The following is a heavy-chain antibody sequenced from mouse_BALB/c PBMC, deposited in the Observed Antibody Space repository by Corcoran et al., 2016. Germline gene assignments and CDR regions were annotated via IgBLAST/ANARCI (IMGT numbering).Heavy chain of an antibody. V-gene: IGHV1S34*01. CDR1: GYSFTGYY. Sequence: LVKTRASVKISCKPFGYSFTGYYMHGVKQSPGKRLEWIGYISCYNGATSYNQKFKGKATFTVDTSSTTPYMQFNSLTSEDSAIYYCARRDYDFPYFDYWCQGTTLAVSS. J-gene: IGHJ2*01. D-gene: IGHD2-4*01. CDR3: ARRDYDFPYFDY. CDR2: ISCYNGAT.